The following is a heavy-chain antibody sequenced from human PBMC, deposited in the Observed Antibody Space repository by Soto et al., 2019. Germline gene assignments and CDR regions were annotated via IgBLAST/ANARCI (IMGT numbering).Heavy chain of an antibody. J-gene: IGHJ4*02. D-gene: IGHD7-27*01. CDR3: AASLGNVDY. CDR1: GCTFISYA. Sequence: PGGSLRLSCAASGCTFISYATSWVRQAPGKGLEWVSAISGSGGSTYYADSVKGRFTISRDNSKNTLYLQMNSLRAEDTAVYYCAASLGNVDYWGQGTLVTVSS. CDR2: ISGSGGST. V-gene: IGHV3-23*01.